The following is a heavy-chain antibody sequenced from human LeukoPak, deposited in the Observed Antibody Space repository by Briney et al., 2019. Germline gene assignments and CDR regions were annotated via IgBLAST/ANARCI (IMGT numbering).Heavy chain of an antibody. CDR1: GFTFSSYA. CDR2: IRGSADSTNST. Sequence: GGSLRLSCAASGFTFSSYAMTWVRQAPGKGLEWVSAIRGSADSTNSTFYADSVKGRFTISRDNSKNTLYLQMNSLRAEDTAIYYCAKDRDSSNWLFFDYWGQGTLVTVSS. D-gene: IGHD6-13*01. CDR3: AKDRDSSNWLFFDY. V-gene: IGHV3-23*01. J-gene: IGHJ4*02.